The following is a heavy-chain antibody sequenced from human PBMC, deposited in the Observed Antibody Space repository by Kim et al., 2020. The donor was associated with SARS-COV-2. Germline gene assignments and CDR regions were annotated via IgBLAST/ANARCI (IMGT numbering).Heavy chain of an antibody. Sequence: YYNPSLKSRVTVSLDTSKTLFSLNLNSGTAADTAVYYCARVDGNSFFDYWGQGTLVTVSS. D-gene: IGHD2-15*01. J-gene: IGHJ4*02. V-gene: IGHV4-30-2*04. CDR3: ARVDGNSFFDY.